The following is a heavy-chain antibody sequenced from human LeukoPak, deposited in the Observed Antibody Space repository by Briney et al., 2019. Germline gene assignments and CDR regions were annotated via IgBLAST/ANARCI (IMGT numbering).Heavy chain of an antibody. CDR2: INHSGST. D-gene: IGHD3-10*01. J-gene: IGHJ4*02. Sequence: SETLSLTCTVSGGSISSYYWNWIRQPPGKGLEWIGEINHSGSTNYNPSLKSRVTISVDTSKNQFSLKLSSVTAADTAVYYCAINLLWFGEERLDYWGQGTLVTVSS. CDR3: AINLLWFGEERLDY. V-gene: IGHV4-34*01. CDR1: GGSISSYY.